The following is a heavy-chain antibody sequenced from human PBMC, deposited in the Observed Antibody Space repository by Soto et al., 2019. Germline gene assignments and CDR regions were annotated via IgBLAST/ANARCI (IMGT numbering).Heavy chain of an antibody. D-gene: IGHD1-26*01. V-gene: IGHV3-23*01. CDR3: AKVGPPYYYGMDV. CDR2: ISGSGRTI. J-gene: IGHJ6*02. CDR1: GLDFSSEV. Sequence: GGSLRLSCAASGLDFSSEVMCWVRQAPGKGLEWVWSISGSGRTIYHADSMRGRFAISRDNSKNSLYLQLNNLRVDDTAVYYCAKVGPPYYYGMDVWGQGTTVTVSS.